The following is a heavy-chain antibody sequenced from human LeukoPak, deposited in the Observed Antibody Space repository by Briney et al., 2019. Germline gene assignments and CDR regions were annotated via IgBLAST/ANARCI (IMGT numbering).Heavy chain of an antibody. CDR3: ARDRGSNDPIDY. Sequence: GGSLRLSCAASGFTFSSYGIHWVRQAPGKGLEWVAAVSSDGYVKYYADSVKGRFTISRDNSKNTLYLQVNSLRAEDTAVYYCARDRGSNDPIDYWGQGTLVTVSS. D-gene: IGHD2-15*01. J-gene: IGHJ4*02. CDR2: VSSDGYVK. V-gene: IGHV3-30*03. CDR1: GFTFSSYG.